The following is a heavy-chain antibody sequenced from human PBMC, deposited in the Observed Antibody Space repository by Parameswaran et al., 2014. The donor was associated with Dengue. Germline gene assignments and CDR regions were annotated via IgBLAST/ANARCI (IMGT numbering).Heavy chain of an antibody. CDR3: ARTLRYFDWLLLGSGYFDF. J-gene: IGHJ4*02. Sequence: VRQAPGKGLEWIGEINHSGSNNHNPSLKSRVTISVDTSRNQFSLKLSSVTAADTAVYYCARTLRYFDWLLLGSGYFDFWGQGTLVTVSS. CDR2: INHSGSN. V-gene: IGHV4-34*01. D-gene: IGHD3-9*01.